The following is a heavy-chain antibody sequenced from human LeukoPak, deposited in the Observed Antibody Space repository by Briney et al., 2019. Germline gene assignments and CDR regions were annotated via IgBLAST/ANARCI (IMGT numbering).Heavy chain of an antibody. J-gene: IGHJ4*02. CDR1: GFTFSDYS. D-gene: IGHD2-2*01. CDR2: VVISSGNT. CDR3: ARDTKYAFDN. Sequence: EGSLRLSCAASGFTFSDYSMNWVRQAPGKGLEWISYVVISSGNTKYADSVKSRFTISGDKAKNSLYLQMNSLRVEDTAVYYCARDTKYAFDNWGQGTLVTVSP. V-gene: IGHV3-48*01.